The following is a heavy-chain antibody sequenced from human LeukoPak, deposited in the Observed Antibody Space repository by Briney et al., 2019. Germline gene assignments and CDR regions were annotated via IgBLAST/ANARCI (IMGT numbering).Heavy chain of an antibody. Sequence: SETLSLTCTVSGGSISSYYWSWIRQPPGKGLEWIGYIYYSGSTNYNPSLKSRVTISVGTSKNQFSLKLSSVTAADTAVYYCASSPPPGFDWTPGWFDPWGQGTLVTVSS. CDR2: IYYSGST. J-gene: IGHJ5*02. CDR1: GGSISSYY. D-gene: IGHD3-9*01. CDR3: ASSPPPGFDWTPGWFDP. V-gene: IGHV4-59*01.